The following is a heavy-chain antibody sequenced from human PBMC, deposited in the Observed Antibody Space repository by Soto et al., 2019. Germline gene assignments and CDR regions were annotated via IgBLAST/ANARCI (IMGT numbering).Heavy chain of an antibody. CDR1: GYTFTSYG. CDR2: ISAYNGNT. D-gene: IGHD3-22*01. J-gene: IGHJ6*02. V-gene: IGHV1-18*01. CDR3: ASNMYYYDSSGYYYPDYYYGMDV. Sequence: ASVKVSCKASGYTFTSYGISWVRQAPGQGLEWMVWISAYNGNTNYAQKLQGRVTMTTDTSTSTAYMELRSLRSDDTAVYYCASNMYYYDSSGYYYPDYYYGMDVWGQGTKVTVSS.